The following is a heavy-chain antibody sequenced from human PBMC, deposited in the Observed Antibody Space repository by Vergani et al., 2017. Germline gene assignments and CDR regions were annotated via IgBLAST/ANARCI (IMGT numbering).Heavy chain of an antibody. D-gene: IGHD3-10*01. CDR1: EYSFGNYW. CDR2: IYPGDSDT. V-gene: IGHV5-51*03. J-gene: IGHJ5*02. Sequence: EVELVQSGPEMRKPGESLKISCKGSEYSFGNYWIGWVRQMPGKGLEWMGIIYPGDSDTRYSPSFQGQVTISADKSISTAYLQWSSLKASDTAMYYCARRGGPTDNWFDPWGQGTLVTVSS. CDR3: ARRGGPTDNWFDP.